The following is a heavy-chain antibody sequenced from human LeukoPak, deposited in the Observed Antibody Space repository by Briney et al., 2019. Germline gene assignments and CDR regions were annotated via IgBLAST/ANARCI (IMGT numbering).Heavy chain of an antibody. CDR2: IYTSGST. V-gene: IGHV4-61*02. CDR3: ARDREYYDSSGYSDY. J-gene: IGHJ4*02. CDR1: GGSISSGSYY. Sequence: PSQTLSLTCTVSGGSISSGSYYWSWIRQPAGKVLEWIGRIYTSGSTNYNPSLKSRVTISVDTSKNQFSLKLSSVTAADTAVYYCARDREYYDSSGYSDYWGQGTLVTVSS. D-gene: IGHD3-22*01.